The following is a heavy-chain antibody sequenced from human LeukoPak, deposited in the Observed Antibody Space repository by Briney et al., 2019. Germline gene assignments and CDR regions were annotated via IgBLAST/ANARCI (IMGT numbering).Heavy chain of an antibody. Sequence: PGGSLRLSCAASGFTFSSYSMNWVRQAPGKGLEWVPFISSSSSTIYYADSVKGRFTISRDNAKNSLYLQMNSLRAEDTAVYYCARGKLGATPAVDYWGQGTLVTVSS. D-gene: IGHD1-26*01. V-gene: IGHV3-48*01. CDR3: ARGKLGATPAVDY. J-gene: IGHJ4*02. CDR2: ISSSSSTI. CDR1: GFTFSSYS.